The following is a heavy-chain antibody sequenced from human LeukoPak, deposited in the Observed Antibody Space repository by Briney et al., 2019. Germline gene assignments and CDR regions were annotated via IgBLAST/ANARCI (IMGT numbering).Heavy chain of an antibody. V-gene: IGHV4-38-2*02. D-gene: IGHD2-15*01. J-gene: IGHJ5*02. CDR2: IYHSGST. Sequence: SETLSLTCTVPGYSISSGYYWGWIRQPPGKGLEWIGSIYHSGSTYYNPSLKSRVTISVDTSKNQFSLKLSSVTAADTAVYYCARELADRSWLLNWFDPWGQGTLVTVSS. CDR1: GYSISSGYY. CDR3: ARELADRSWLLNWFDP.